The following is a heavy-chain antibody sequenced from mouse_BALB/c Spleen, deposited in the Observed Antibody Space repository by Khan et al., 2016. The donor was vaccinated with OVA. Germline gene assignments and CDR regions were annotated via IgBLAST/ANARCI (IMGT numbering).Heavy chain of an antibody. CDR2: ISDGGSYT. CDR3: ARGENWSFDY. D-gene: IGHD4-1*01. Sequence: EVELVESGGGLVKPGGSLKLSCAASGFTFSDYYMYWVRQTPEKRLEWVATISDGGSYTYYPDSVKGRFTISRDNAKNNLYLQMGSLKSEDTAMYYCARGENWSFDYWGQGTTLTVSS. CDR1: GFTFSDYY. J-gene: IGHJ2*01. V-gene: IGHV5-4*02.